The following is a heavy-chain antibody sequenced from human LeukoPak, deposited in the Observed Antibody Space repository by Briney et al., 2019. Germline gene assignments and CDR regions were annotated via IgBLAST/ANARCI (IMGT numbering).Heavy chain of an antibody. CDR3: AKGVRITMVRGAFDI. CDR2: INWNGGST. CDR1: GFMFDDYA. Sequence: GGSLRLSCAASGFMFDDYAMHWVRQAPKKGLEWVSGINWNGGSTAYADSVKGRFTISRDNAKNSLYLQMNSLRAEDTALYYCAKGVRITMVRGAFDIWGQGTMVTVSS. D-gene: IGHD3-10*01. V-gene: IGHV3-20*04. J-gene: IGHJ3*02.